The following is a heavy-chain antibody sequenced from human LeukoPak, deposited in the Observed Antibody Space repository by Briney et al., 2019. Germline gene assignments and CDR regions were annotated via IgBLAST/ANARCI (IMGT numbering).Heavy chain of an antibody. CDR2: LSFDGSQM. D-gene: IGHD1-1*01. J-gene: IGHJ5*02. CDR3: ARDTSSVPHSVNWANNRFDP. V-gene: IGHV3-30*03. Sequence: GGSLRLSCAASGFAFSSSAMHWVRQSPGKGLEWLAILSFDGSQMYYADSVKGRFTLSRDNSKNTLYLQIHSLRFDDTAIYYCARDTSSVPHSVNWANNRFDPWGQGTLVTVSS. CDR1: GFAFSSSA.